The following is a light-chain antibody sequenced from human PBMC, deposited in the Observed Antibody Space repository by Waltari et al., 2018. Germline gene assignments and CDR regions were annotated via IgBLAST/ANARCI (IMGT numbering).Light chain of an antibody. V-gene: IGKV3-20*01. CDR3: QKYGTRPAT. J-gene: IGKJ1*01. CDR2: DAS. Sequence: EIVLTQSPGTLSLSPGARATLSCRASHSVSRTLACYQQKPGQAPRLLIYDASIRATGIPDRFSGSGSGTDFSLTISRLEPEDFAVYYCQKYGTRPATFGQGTKVEIK. CDR1: HSVSRT.